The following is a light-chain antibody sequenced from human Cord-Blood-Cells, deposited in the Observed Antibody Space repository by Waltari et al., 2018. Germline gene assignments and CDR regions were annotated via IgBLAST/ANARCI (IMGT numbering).Light chain of an antibody. Sequence: QSVLTQPPSASGTPGQRVTISCSGSSSNIGSNTVNWSQQLPGTAPKLLIYSNNQRPSGVPDRFSGSKSGTSASLAISGLQSEDEADYYCAAWDDSLNARVFGGGTKLTVL. CDR2: SNN. V-gene: IGLV1-44*01. J-gene: IGLJ3*02. CDR1: SSNIGSNT. CDR3: AAWDDSLNARV.